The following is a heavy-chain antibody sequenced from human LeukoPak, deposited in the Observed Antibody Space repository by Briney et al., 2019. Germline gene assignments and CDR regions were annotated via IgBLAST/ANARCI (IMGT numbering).Heavy chain of an antibody. D-gene: IGHD3-3*01. CDR3: ARWGGYFSFDY. V-gene: IGHV3-48*01. Sequence: GGSLRLSCAASGFTFSSYSMNWVRQAPGKGLEWISHISSTSSTIYYADSVKGRFTISRDNAKNSLYLQVNSLRAEDTAVYYCARWGGYFSFDYWGQGTLVTVSS. CDR2: ISSTSSTI. J-gene: IGHJ4*02. CDR1: GFTFSSYS.